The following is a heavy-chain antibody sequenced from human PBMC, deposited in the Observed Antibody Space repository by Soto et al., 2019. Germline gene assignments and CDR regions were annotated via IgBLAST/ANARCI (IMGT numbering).Heavy chain of an antibody. D-gene: IGHD7-27*01. CDR2: IYYSGST. V-gene: IGHV4-59*08. J-gene: IGHJ4*02. CDR1: GCSISSFY. Sequence: QVQLQESGPGLVKPSETLSLTCTVSGCSISSFYWNWIRQPPGKGLEWIGYIYYSGSTNYKPSIQSRVTISVDTRKNQFSLTLVSVTATDTAVYYCARRWGRTFDYWGQGPLVTVSS. CDR3: ARRWGRTFDY.